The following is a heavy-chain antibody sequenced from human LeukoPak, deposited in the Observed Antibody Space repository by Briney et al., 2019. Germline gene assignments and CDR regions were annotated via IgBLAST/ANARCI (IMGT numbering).Heavy chain of an antibody. V-gene: IGHV3-7*03. Sequence: GGSLRLSCAASGFIFNTIWMNWVRLTPGKGLEWVAKINQDGSDMYYVDSVKGRFFVSRDNARNLVYLQMNSLRVDDTAVYYCARDFPGIGRGTFDFWGQGQSSSSLQ. CDR2: INQDGSDM. CDR3: ARDFPGIGRGTFDF. D-gene: IGHD3-10*01. CDR1: GFIFNTIW. J-gene: IGHJ3*01.